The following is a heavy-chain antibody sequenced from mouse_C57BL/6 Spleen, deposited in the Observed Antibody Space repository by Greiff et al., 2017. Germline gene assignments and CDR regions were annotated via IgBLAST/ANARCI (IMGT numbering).Heavy chain of an antibody. J-gene: IGHJ3*01. Sequence: QVQLQQSGAELAKPGASVKLSCKASGYTFTSYWMHWVKQRPGQGLEWIGYINPSIGYTKYNQKFKDKATLTADKSSSTAYMQLSSLTYEDSAVYYGAILIYDGYPWFAYWGQGTLVTVSA. V-gene: IGHV1-7*01. CDR2: INPSIGYT. CDR1: GYTFTSYW. CDR3: AILIYDGYPWFAY. D-gene: IGHD2-3*01.